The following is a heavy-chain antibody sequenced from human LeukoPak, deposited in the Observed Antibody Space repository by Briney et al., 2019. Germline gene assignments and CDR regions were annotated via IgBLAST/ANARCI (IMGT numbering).Heavy chain of an antibody. V-gene: IGHV1-69*01. CDR3: SRGGGHYYDSSGHDY. Sequence: SVKDSCKASGGTFSSYAISWVRQAPGQGLDWMGGIIAMFGSANTAQKCQGRVTITADESKSTAYMELSSLRSEDTAVYYCSRGGGHYYDSSGHDYWGQGTLVTVSS. CDR2: IIAMFGSA. D-gene: IGHD3-22*01. CDR1: GGTFSSYA. J-gene: IGHJ4*02.